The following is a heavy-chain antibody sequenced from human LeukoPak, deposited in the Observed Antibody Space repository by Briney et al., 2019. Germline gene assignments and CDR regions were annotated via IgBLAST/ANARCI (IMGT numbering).Heavy chain of an antibody. Sequence: GGSLRLSCAASGSPFSGYSMNWVRQAPGKGLEWVSSISSSSSYIYYADSVKGRFTISRDNTKNSLYLQVNSLRAEDTAVYYCARDWGGDGVFDYWGQGTLVTVSS. V-gene: IGHV3-21*01. J-gene: IGHJ4*02. CDR2: ISSSSSYI. CDR1: GSPFSGYS. D-gene: IGHD3-16*01. CDR3: ARDWGGDGVFDY.